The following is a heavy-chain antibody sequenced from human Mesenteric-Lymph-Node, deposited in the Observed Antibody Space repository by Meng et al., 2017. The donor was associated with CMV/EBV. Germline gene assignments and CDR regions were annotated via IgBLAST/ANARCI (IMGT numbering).Heavy chain of an antibody. J-gene: IGHJ4*02. V-gene: IGHV3-74*03. Sequence: GESLKISCAASGFTFSSYWMHWVRQVPGKGLVWVSRIHSDGRSTTYADSVKGRVTISRDNSRSTLYVQINSLRADDTGIYYCARAAYCSDSSCPFNYWGQGTLVTVSS. D-gene: IGHD2-15*01. CDR1: GFTFSSYW. CDR2: IHSDGRST. CDR3: ARAAYCSDSSCPFNY.